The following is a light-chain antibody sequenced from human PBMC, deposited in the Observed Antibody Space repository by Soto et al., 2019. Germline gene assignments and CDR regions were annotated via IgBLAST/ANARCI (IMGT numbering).Light chain of an antibody. CDR3: QQRSNWPPV. CDR1: QSVSSNY. Sequence: EIVLTQSPGTLSLSPGERATLSCRASQSVSSNYLAWYQQKPGQAPRLLIYGASSRATGIPDRFSGSGSGTDFTLTISRLEPEDFAVYYCQQRSNWPPVFGGGTKVEIK. V-gene: IGKV3D-20*02. CDR2: GAS. J-gene: IGKJ4*01.